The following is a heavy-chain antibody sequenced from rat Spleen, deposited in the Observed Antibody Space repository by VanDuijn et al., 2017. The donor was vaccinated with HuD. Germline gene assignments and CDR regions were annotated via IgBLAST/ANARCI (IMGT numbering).Heavy chain of an antibody. CDR1: GFTFSTYW. Sequence: EVQLVESDGGLVQPGKSLKLSCVASGFTFSTYWMTWIRQAPGKGLEWIASVTNTGTRTYYRDSVKGRFTISRDNAKSTLYLQMDSLRSEDTATYYCATSGNGFAYWGQGTLVTVSS. D-gene: IGHD4-3*01. CDR2: VTNTGTRT. J-gene: IGHJ3*01. CDR3: ATSGNGFAY. V-gene: IGHV5-31*01.